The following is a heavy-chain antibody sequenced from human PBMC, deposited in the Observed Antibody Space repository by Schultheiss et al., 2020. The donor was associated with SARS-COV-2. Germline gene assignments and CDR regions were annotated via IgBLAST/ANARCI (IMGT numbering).Heavy chain of an antibody. Sequence: GGSLRLSCEASGYTFRNYWMHWVRQVPGKGLEWVGRIKSKTDGGTTDYAAPVKGRFTISRDDSKNTLYLQMNSLKTEDTAVYYCTTPAAGYWGQGTLVTVSS. J-gene: IGHJ4*02. D-gene: IGHD6-13*01. CDR3: TTPAAGY. V-gene: IGHV3-15*07. CDR1: GYTFRNYW. CDR2: IKSKTDGGTT.